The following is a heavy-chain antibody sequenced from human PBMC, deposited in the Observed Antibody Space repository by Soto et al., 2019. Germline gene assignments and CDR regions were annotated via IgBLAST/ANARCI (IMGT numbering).Heavy chain of an antibody. CDR2: ISAYNGNT. D-gene: IGHD5-18*01. J-gene: IGHJ4*02. V-gene: IGHV1-18*01. Sequence: QVQLVQSGAEVKRPGASVKVSCKASGYTFTSYGISWVRQAPGQGLEWMGWISAYNGNTNYAQKHQGRVTMTTATSTRTAYMELRSLRSDAPAVYYCARDNGYSYGTGRVDYWGQGPLVTVSS. CDR3: ARDNGYSYGTGRVDY. CDR1: GYTFTSYG.